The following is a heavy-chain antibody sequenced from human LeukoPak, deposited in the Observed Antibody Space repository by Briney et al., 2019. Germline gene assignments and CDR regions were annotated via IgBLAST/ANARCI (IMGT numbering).Heavy chain of an antibody. Sequence: VASVKVSCKASGYTFTGYYMHWVRQAPGQGLEWMGWISAYNGNTNYAQKLQGRVTMTTDTSTSTAYMELRSLRSDDTAVYYCARDGLGYCSGGSCPNWFDPWGQGTLVTVSS. CDR2: ISAYNGNT. V-gene: IGHV1-18*04. J-gene: IGHJ5*02. CDR1: GYTFTGYY. CDR3: ARDGLGYCSGGSCPNWFDP. D-gene: IGHD2-15*01.